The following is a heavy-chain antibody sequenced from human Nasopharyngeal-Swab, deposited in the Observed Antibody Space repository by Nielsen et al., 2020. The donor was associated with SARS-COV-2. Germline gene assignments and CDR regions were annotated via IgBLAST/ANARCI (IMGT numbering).Heavy chain of an antibody. CDR1: GSTFSSSW. CDR3: ARGRYNWNVNNWFDP. CDR2: INSDGSST. J-gene: IGHJ5*02. V-gene: IGHV3-74*01. Sequence: GGSLRLSWAASGSTFSSSWRHGFRKAQGKGLVWVSRINSDGSSTSYADSVKGRFTISRDNAKNTLYLQMNSLRAEDTAVYYCARGRYNWNVNNWFDPWGQGTLVTVSS. D-gene: IGHD1-20*01.